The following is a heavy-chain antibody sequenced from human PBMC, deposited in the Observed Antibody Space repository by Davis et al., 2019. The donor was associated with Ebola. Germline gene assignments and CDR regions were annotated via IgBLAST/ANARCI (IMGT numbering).Heavy chain of an antibody. CDR1: GFTFSDYY. D-gene: IGHD6-6*01. CDR2: ISSSGSTI. Sequence: GESLKISCAASGFTFSDYYMSWIRQAPGKGLEWVSYISSSGSTIYYADSVKGRFTISRDNAKNSLYLQMNSLRAEDTAVYYCARLHVIATRGPGGQGTLVTVSS. J-gene: IGHJ5*02. V-gene: IGHV3-11*01. CDR3: ARLHVIATRGP.